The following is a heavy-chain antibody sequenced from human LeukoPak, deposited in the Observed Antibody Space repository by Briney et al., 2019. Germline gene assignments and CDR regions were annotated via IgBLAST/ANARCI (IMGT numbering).Heavy chain of an antibody. V-gene: IGHV3-23*01. Sequence: GGSLRLSCAASGFSFKNYAMSWVRQAPGEGLEWVSGISDNGDRTYYADSVRGRFTISRDNSKNTLYVQMDSLRVEDTAVYYCAKIAPWGALTTTDGFDYWGQGALVTVSS. J-gene: IGHJ4*02. CDR1: GFSFKNYA. CDR2: ISDNGDRT. D-gene: IGHD4-17*01. CDR3: AKIAPWGALTTTDGFDY.